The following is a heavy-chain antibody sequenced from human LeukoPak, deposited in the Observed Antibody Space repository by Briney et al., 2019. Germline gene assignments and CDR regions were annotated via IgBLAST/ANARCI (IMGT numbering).Heavy chain of an antibody. CDR3: ARVPPGSGYYPYDY. V-gene: IGHV3-21*01. Sequence: PGGSLRLSCAASGFTFSNYAMSWVRQAPGKGLEWVSSISSSSSYIYYADSVKGRFTISRDNAKNSLYLQMNSLRAEDTAVYYCARVPPGSGYYPYDYWGQGTLSPSPQ. D-gene: IGHD3-22*01. CDR1: GFTFSNYA. J-gene: IGHJ4*02. CDR2: ISSSSSYI.